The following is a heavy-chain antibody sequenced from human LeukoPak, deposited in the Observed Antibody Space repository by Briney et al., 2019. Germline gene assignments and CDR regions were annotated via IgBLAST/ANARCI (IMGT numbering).Heavy chain of an antibody. CDR3: ARDRGSSWLRGVDY. CDR1: GFTFDDYA. V-gene: IGHV3-43*02. Sequence: GGSLRLACAASGFTFDDYAMHWVRQAPGKGLEWVSLISGDGGSTYYADSVKGRFTISRDNSKNTLYLQMGSLRAEDMAVYYCARDRGSSWLRGVDYWGQGTLVTVSS. J-gene: IGHJ4*02. D-gene: IGHD6-13*01. CDR2: ISGDGGST.